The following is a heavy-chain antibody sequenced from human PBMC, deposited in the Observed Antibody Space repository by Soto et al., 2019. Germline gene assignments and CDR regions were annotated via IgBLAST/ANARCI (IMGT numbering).Heavy chain of an antibody. Sequence: SVKVSCKASGGTFSSYAISWVRQAPGQGLEWMGGIIPIFGTANYAQKFQGRVTITADESTSTAYMELSSLRSEDTAVYYCARADHISGSYYDYYYGMDVWGQGATVTVSS. J-gene: IGHJ6*02. D-gene: IGHD1-26*01. CDR3: ARADHISGSYYDYYYGMDV. CDR2: IIPIFGTA. V-gene: IGHV1-69*13. CDR1: GGTFSSYA.